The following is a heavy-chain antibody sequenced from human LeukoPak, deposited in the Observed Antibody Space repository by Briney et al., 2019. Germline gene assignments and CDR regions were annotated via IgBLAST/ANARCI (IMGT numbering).Heavy chain of an antibody. CDR3: ARLSTVVTFDY. CDR1: GFTFGTYW. Sequence: GGSLRLSCAASGFTFGTYWMSWVRQAPGKGPEWVANIKEDGSVNAYVDSVKGRFTVSRDNAKNSLDLQMHSLRVEDAAVYYCARLSTVVTFDYWGQGTLVTVSS. D-gene: IGHD4-23*01. CDR2: IKEDGSVN. J-gene: IGHJ4*02. V-gene: IGHV3-7*01.